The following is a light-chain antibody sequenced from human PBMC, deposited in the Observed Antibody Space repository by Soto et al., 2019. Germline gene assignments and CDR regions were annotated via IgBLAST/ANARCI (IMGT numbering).Light chain of an antibody. J-gene: IGKJ5*01. CDR2: DAS. CDR1: QSVSSSY. V-gene: IGKV3D-20*02. CDR3: QQRRNWQVT. Sequence: EVVLTQSPVTLSLSPGERATLSCRASQSVSSSYLAWYLQKPGQAPRLLIYDASIRATGIPARFSGSGSGTDFTLTISSLEPEDFAVYYCQQRRNWQVTFGQGTRLEIK.